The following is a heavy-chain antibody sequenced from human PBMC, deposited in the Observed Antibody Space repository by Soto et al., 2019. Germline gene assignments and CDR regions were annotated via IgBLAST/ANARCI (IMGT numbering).Heavy chain of an antibody. CDR1: GFSLRNYW. CDR2: ITHDGGAT. V-gene: IGHV3-74*01. J-gene: IGHJ1*01. Sequence: EVQLVESGGGLVQPGGSLRLSCAASGFSLRNYWMNWVRQAPGKGLVWVSCITHDGGATFYADSVKGRFTISRDDAKNTLYLQMNSLRAEDTAVYYCARDILEGGQDTLVTVSS. CDR3: ARDILE.